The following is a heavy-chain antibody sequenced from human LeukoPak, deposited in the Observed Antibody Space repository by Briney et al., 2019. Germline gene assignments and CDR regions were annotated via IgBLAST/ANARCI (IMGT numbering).Heavy chain of an antibody. CDR2: INHSGST. D-gene: IGHD3-10*01. CDR3: ARDMIRGVINN. J-gene: IGHJ4*02. V-gene: IGHV4-39*07. CDR1: GGSISSSSYY. Sequence: PSETLSLTCTVSGGSISSSSYYWGWIRQPPGKGLEWIGEINHSGSTNYNPSLKSRVTISVDTSKNQFSLKLSSVTAADTAVYYCARDMIRGVINNWGQGTLVTVSS.